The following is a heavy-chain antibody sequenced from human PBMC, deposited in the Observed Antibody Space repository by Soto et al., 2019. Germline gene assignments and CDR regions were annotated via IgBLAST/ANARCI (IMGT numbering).Heavy chain of an antibody. CDR1: GGTFSSYA. CDR3: ATGSGSYYYYYYGMDV. D-gene: IGHD1-26*01. V-gene: IGHV1-69*13. CDR2: IIPIFGTA. Sequence: SVKVSCKASGGTFSSYAISWVRQAPGQGLEWMGGIIPIFGTANYAQKFQGRVTITADESTSTAYMELSSLRSEDTAVYYCATGSGSYYYYYYGMDVWGQGTTVTVSS. J-gene: IGHJ6*02.